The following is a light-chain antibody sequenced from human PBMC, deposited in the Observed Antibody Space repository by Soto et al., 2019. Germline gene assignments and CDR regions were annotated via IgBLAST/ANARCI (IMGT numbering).Light chain of an antibody. J-gene: IGKJ1*01. V-gene: IGKV1-5*03. CDR2: KAS. CDR3: QQDNRFSWT. CDR1: QSIDKR. Sequence: DIQMTQSPSTLSASVGDSVTITCRASQSIDKRLAWYQQKPGKAPKLLIYKASLLRSGVPSRFSGSGSGTEFTLTISSLQPDDVGSYFCQQDNRFSWTFGQGTKVEIK.